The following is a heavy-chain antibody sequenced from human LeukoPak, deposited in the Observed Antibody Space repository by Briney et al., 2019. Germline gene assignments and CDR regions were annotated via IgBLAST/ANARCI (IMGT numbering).Heavy chain of an antibody. CDR3: AKDWGSYGAFFDY. J-gene: IGHJ4*02. D-gene: IGHD4/OR15-4a*01. V-gene: IGHV3-30*02. CDR2: IRYDGSNK. Sequence: GGSLRLSCAASGFTFSSYGMHWVCQAPGKGLEWVAFIRYDGSNKYYADSVEGRFTISRDNSKNTLYLQMNSLRAEDTAVYYRAKDWGSYGAFFDYWGQGTLVTVSS. CDR1: GFTFSSYG.